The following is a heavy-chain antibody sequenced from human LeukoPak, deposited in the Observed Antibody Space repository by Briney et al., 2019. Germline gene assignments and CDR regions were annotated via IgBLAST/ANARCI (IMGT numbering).Heavy chain of an antibody. CDR3: AKGSGSYTYYYGMDV. CDR1: GFTFSSYG. CDR2: ISYDGSNK. Sequence: GRSLRLSCAASGFTFSSYGMHWVRQAPGKGLEWVAVISYDGSNKYYADSVKGRLTISRDNSKNTLYLQMNSLRAEDTAVYYCAKGSGSYTYYYGMDVWGQGTTVTVSS. D-gene: IGHD1-26*01. V-gene: IGHV3-30*18. J-gene: IGHJ6*02.